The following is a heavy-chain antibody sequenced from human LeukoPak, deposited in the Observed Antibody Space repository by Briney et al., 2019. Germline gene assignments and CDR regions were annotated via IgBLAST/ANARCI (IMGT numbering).Heavy chain of an antibody. V-gene: IGHV1-2*06. J-gene: IGHJ4*02. CDR2: INPNSGGT. CDR3: AREYDFWSGYYKD. CDR1: GYTFTGYY. Sequence: ASVKVSCEASGYTFTGYYMHWVRQAPGQGLEWMGRINPNSGGTNYAQKFQGRVTMTRDTSISTAYMELSRLRSDDTAVYYCAREYDFWSGYYKDWGQGTLVTVSS. D-gene: IGHD3-3*01.